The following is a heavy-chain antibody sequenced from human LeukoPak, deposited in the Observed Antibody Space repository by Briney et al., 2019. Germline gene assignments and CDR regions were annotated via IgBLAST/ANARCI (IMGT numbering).Heavy chain of an antibody. J-gene: IGHJ6*04. V-gene: IGHV3-20*04. CDR2: INWNGGST. Sequence: GGSLRLSCAASGFTFDDYGVSWVRQAPGKGLEWVSGINWNGGSTGYADSVKGRFTISRDNAKNSLYLQMNSLRAEDTAVYYCAELGITMIGGVWGKGTTVTISS. D-gene: IGHD3-10*02. CDR3: AELGITMIGGV. CDR1: GFTFDDYG.